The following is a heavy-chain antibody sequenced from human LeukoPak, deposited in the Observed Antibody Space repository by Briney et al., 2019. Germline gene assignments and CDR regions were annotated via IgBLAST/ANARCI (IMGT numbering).Heavy chain of an antibody. V-gene: IGHV1-2*02. Sequence: GASVKVSCKASGYTFTGYYMHWVRQAPGQGLEWMGWINPNSGGTNYAQKFQGRVTMTRDTSISTAYMELSRLRSDDTAVYYCARDGGPYSSGWPQDYYYMDVWGKGTTVTVSS. CDR3: ARDGGPYSSGWPQDYYYMDV. CDR2: INPNSGGT. D-gene: IGHD6-19*01. CDR1: GYTFTGYY. J-gene: IGHJ6*03.